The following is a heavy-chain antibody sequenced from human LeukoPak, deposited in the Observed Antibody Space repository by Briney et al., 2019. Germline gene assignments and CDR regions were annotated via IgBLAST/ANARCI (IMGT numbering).Heavy chain of an antibody. Sequence: ASVKVSFKASGYTFTSYAMNWVRQAPGQGLEWMGWINTNTGNPTYAQGFTGRFVFSLDTSVSTAYLQISSLKAEDTAVYYCATEMATIALVYWGQGTLVTVSS. CDR2: INTNTGNP. D-gene: IGHD5-24*01. CDR1: GYTFTSYA. J-gene: IGHJ4*02. CDR3: ATEMATIALVY. V-gene: IGHV7-4-1*02.